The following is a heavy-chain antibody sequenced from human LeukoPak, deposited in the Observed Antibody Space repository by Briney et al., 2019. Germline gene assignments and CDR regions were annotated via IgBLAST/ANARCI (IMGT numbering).Heavy chain of an antibody. CDR3: ARFNVYYDILTGYYPPYYYYGMDV. CDR2: INHSGST. CDR1: GGSFSGYY. J-gene: IGHJ6*02. V-gene: IGHV4-34*01. D-gene: IGHD3-9*01. Sequence: SETLSLTCAVYGGSFSGYYWSWIRQPPGKGLEWIGEINHSGSTNYNPSLKSRVTISVDTSKNQFSLKLSSVTAADTAVYHCARFNVYYDILTGYYPPYYYYGMDVWGQGTTVTVSS.